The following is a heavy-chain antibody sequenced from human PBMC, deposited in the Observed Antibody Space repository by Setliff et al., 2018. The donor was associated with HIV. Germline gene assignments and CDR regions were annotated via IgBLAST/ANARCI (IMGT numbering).Heavy chain of an antibody. Sequence: PSETLSLTCTVSGDSISNYYWSWVRQPPGKGPEWIGYIYTSGSVNYNPSLNSRVTISVDTSKNQFSLKVNSVTAADTAVYYCARSPRIGVAGEFEYWGQGTLVTVSS. J-gene: IGHJ4*02. CDR2: IYTSGSV. D-gene: IGHD6-19*01. CDR1: GDSISNYY. V-gene: IGHV4-4*09. CDR3: ARSPRIGVAGEFEY.